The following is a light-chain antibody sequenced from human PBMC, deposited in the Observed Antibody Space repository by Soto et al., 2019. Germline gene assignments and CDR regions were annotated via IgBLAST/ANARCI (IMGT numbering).Light chain of an antibody. CDR2: DND. J-gene: IGLJ2*01. CDR3: GTWDSSLSAVV. V-gene: IGLV1-51*01. Sequence: QSALTQPPSVSAAPGQRVTISCSGRSSNIGANYVCWYQRLPGTALKLLIYDNDKRPSGIPDRFSGSKSRTSATLGITGLQTGDEADYYCGTWDSSLSAVVFGGGTKLTVL. CDR1: SSNIGANY.